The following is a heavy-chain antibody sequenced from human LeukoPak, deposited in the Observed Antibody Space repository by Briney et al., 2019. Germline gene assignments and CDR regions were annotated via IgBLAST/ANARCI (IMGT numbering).Heavy chain of an antibody. CDR2: IYYSGST. CDR3: AREKGSGWYHDAFDI. V-gene: IGHV4-39*07. J-gene: IGHJ3*02. Sequence: SETLSLTCTVSGGSISSSSYYWGWIRQPPGKGLEWIGSIYYSGSTYYNPSLKSRVTISVDTSKNQFSLKLSSVTAADTAVYYCAREKGSGWYHDAFDIWGQGTMVTVSS. D-gene: IGHD6-19*01. CDR1: GGSISSSSYY.